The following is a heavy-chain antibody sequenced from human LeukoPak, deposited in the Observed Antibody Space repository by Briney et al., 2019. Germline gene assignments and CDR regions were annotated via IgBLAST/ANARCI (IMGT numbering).Heavy chain of an antibody. Sequence: GDSLKISCKGSGYTFSSYWIGWVRQMPGKGLEWMGIIYPADSDTKYGPSFEGQVTISGDKSISTAYLQWSSPKASDTAMYYCARHEFSVSGSYYMAYWGQGTLVTVSS. CDR2: IYPADSDT. D-gene: IGHD3-10*01. CDR1: GYTFSSYW. CDR3: ARHEFSVSGSYYMAY. V-gene: IGHV5-51*01. J-gene: IGHJ4*02.